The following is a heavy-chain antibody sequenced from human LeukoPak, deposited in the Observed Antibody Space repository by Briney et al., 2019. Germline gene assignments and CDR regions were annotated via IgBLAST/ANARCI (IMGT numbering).Heavy chain of an antibody. CDR3: ARDPNTSSGWYYFDY. D-gene: IGHD6-19*01. Sequence: GGSLRLSCAASGFTFSSYGMHWVGQAPGKGLEWVAVIWYDGSNKYYGDSVKGRFTISRDNSKNTLYLQMNSLRAEDTAVYYCARDPNTSSGWYYFDYWGQGTLVTV. J-gene: IGHJ4*02. CDR1: GFTFSSYG. V-gene: IGHV3-33*01. CDR2: IWYDGSNK.